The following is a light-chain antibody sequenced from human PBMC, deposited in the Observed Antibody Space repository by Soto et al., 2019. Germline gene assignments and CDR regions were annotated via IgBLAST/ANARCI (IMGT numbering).Light chain of an antibody. CDR1: QSIGLS. CDR3: LQRSKWPLT. CDR2: DAS. V-gene: IGKV3-11*01. Sequence: IVLTQSPATLSLSPGESATLSCRASQSIGLSLAWYQQKPGQAPRLGIYDASNRATGVPARFSGSGSGADFTLTINSLEPDDFAVYYCLQRSKWPLTFGRGTRLEIK. J-gene: IGKJ5*01.